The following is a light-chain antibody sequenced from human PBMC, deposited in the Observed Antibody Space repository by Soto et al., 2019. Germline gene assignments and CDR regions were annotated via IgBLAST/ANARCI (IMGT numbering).Light chain of an antibody. CDR2: AAS. Sequence: DIQMTQSPSSLSASVGDRVSITCRASQDITNYLAWFQQKPGEAPKSLIYAASNLHSGVSSKFSGSGSGTDFTLIINSLQPEDVATYFCQQYRIFPPTLGGGTKLEI. J-gene: IGKJ4*01. CDR3: QQYRIFPPT. V-gene: IGKV1-16*02. CDR1: QDITNY.